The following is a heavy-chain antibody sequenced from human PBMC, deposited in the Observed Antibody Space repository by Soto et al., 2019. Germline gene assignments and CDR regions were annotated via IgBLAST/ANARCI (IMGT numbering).Heavy chain of an antibody. CDR3: ARDGYPAYNWLDP. J-gene: IGHJ5*02. D-gene: IGHD5-12*01. CDR1: GYTFTIYG. CDR2: ISAYNGNT. V-gene: IGHV1-18*01. Sequence: ASVKVACKASGYTFTIYGISWVRQAPGQGLEWMGWISAYNGNTNYAQRLQDRVTMTTDTSTNTAYMELRSLRSDDTAMYYCARDGYPAYNWLDPWGQGTLVTVSS.